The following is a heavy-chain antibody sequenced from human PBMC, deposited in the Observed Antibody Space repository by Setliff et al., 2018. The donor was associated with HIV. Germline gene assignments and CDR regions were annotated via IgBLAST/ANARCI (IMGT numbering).Heavy chain of an antibody. Sequence: GGSLRLSCAGSGFTLGGYAMSWVRQAPGKGLEFVSFIDPTGATMHYADSVKGRFIISRDNAKKSLYLQMNSLRAGDTAVYYCSRDDISGQWLLDYWGQGALVTVSS. CDR2: IDPTGATM. CDR1: GFTLGGYA. CDR3: SRDDISGQWLLDY. D-gene: IGHD5-12*01. J-gene: IGHJ4*02. V-gene: IGHV3-48*03.